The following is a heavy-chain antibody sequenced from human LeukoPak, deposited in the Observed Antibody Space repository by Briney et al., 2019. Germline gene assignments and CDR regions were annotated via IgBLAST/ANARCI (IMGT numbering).Heavy chain of an antibody. CDR2: INGDGRNI. J-gene: IGHJ4*02. D-gene: IGHD5-18*01. V-gene: IGHV3-74*01. CDR3: ARGGPRRGYSYGFDY. Sequence: GGSLRLSCVASGFTFSSYWMHWVRQDPREGLVWVSRINGDGRNINYADSVRGRFTISRDNSKNTLYLQMNSLRAEDTAVYYCARGGPRRGYSYGFDYWGQGTLVTVSS. CDR1: GFTFSSYW.